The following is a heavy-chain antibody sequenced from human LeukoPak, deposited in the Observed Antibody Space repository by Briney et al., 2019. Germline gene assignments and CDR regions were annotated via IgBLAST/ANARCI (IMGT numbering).Heavy chain of an antibody. CDR1: GGSISSSSYY. V-gene: IGHV4-39*07. Sequence: SETLSLTCTVSGGSISSSSYYWGWIRQPPGKGLEWIGSIYYSGSTYYNPSLKSRVTISVDTSKNQSSLKLSSVTAADTAVYYCARARSSWFLFDYWGQGTLVTVSS. CDR2: IYYSGST. CDR3: ARARSSWFLFDY. J-gene: IGHJ4*02. D-gene: IGHD6-13*01.